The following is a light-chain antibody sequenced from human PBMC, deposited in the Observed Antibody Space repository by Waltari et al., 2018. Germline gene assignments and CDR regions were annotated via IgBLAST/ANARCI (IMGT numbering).Light chain of an antibody. CDR1: SGSLSTTSY. J-gene: IGLJ3*02. CDR3: ALYMGSGIWV. V-gene: IGLV8-61*01. Sequence: QTVVTQEPSLSVSPGGTVTLTCALSSGSLSTTSYATWYQKTPGQAPRPLVYKANARSAGVPARFSGSILGNTAALTITWAQADDESDYYCALYMGSGIWVFGGGTRVTVL. CDR2: KAN.